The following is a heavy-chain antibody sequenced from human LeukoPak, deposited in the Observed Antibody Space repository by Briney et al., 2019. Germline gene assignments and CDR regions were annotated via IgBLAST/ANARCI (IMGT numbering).Heavy chain of an antibody. D-gene: IGHD2-2*01. CDR2: ISYDGSNK. Sequence: GRSLRLSCAASGFTFSSYGMHWDRQAPGKGLEWVAVISYDGSNKYYADSVKGRFTISRDNSKNTLYLQMNSLRAEDTAVYYCAKDHCSSTSCYILDYWGQGTLDAVSS. V-gene: IGHV3-30*18. CDR3: AKDHCSSTSCYILDY. J-gene: IGHJ4*02. CDR1: GFTFSSYG.